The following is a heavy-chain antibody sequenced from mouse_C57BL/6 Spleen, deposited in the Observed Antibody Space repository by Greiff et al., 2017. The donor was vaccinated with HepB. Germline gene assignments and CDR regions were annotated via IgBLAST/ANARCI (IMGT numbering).Heavy chain of an antibody. CDR1: GFSLTSYA. Sequence: VHLVESGPGLVAPSQSLSITCTVSGFSLTSYAISWVRQPPGKGLEWLGVIWTGGGTNYNSALKSRLSISKDNSKSQVFLKMNSLQTDDTARYYCARNFYDYDWTWFAYWGQGTLVTVSA. D-gene: IGHD2-4*01. CDR3: ARNFYDYDWTWFAY. V-gene: IGHV2-9-1*01. CDR2: IWTGGGT. J-gene: IGHJ3*01.